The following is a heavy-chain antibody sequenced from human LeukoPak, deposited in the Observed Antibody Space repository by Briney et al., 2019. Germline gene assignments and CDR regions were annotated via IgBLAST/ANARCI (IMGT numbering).Heavy chain of an antibody. CDR3: ARVHYDKGYGY. CDR1: GGTFSSYA. D-gene: IGHD3-22*01. J-gene: IGHJ4*02. Sequence: GASVKVSYKASGGTFSSYAISWVRQAPGQGLEWMGGIIPIFGTANYAQKFQGRVTITADESTSTAYMELSSLRSEDTAVYYCARVHYDKGYGYWGQGTLVTVSS. V-gene: IGHV1-69*13. CDR2: IIPIFGTA.